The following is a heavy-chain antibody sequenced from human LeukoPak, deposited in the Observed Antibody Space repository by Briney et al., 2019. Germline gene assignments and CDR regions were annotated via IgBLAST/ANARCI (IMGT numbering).Heavy chain of an antibody. CDR3: ARDYNYSKRRAFDI. CDR2: IYYSGST. Sequence: PSETLSLTCTVSGGSISSGGYYWSWIRQHPGKGLEWIGYIYYSGSTYYNPSLRSRVTISVDTSKNQFSLKPSSVTAADTAVYYCARDYNYSKRRAFDIWGQGTMVTVSS. CDR1: GGSISSGGYY. J-gene: IGHJ3*02. D-gene: IGHD4-4*01. V-gene: IGHV4-31*03.